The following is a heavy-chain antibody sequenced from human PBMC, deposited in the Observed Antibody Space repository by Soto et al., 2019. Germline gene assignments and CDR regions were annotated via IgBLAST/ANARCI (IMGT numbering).Heavy chain of an antibody. CDR1: GFTFSNYA. V-gene: IGHV3-23*01. Sequence: EVQLLESGGGLVKPGGSLRLSCAPSGFTFSNYAMSWVRQAPGKGLEWVSGIGGGGTDTYYTDSVKGRFTISRDNSKNTLYLQMNSLRPEDTAVYYCAAFLWSTRCLDYWGQGTLVTVSS. CDR2: IGGGGTDT. J-gene: IGHJ4*02. CDR3: AAFLWSTRCLDY. D-gene: IGHD2-2*01.